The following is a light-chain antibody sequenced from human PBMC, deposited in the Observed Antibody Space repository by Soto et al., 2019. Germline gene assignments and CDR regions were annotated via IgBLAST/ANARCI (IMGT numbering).Light chain of an antibody. V-gene: IGLV3-25*03. J-gene: IGLJ1*01. CDR2: KDT. CDR3: QSADVSGISYV. CDR1: ALSKQY. Sequence: SYELTQPPSVSVSPRQTARITCSGDALSKQYTYWYQQKPGQAPVLVIYKDTERPSGIPERFSGSSSGTTVTLTISDVQAEDEADYYCQSADVSGISYVFGTGTKVTVL.